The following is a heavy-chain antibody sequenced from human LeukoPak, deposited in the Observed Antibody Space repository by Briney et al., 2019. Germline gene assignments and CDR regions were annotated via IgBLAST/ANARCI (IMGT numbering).Heavy chain of an antibody. J-gene: IGHJ4*02. V-gene: IGHV3-30*04. CDR3: ASGRIEVAGTGDY. CDR2: ISYDGNDK. CDR1: GLNFNYYA. D-gene: IGHD6-19*01. Sequence: GRSLRLSCAASGLNFNYYAMHWVRQAPGKGLEWVAVISYDGNDKYYADSVQGRFSISRDNSNNTLYLEMTSLRSEDTALYSCASGRIEVAGTGDYWGQGTLVIVSS.